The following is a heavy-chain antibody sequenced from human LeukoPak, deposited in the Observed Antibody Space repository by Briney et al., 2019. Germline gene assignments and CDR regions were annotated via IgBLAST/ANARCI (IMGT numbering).Heavy chain of an antibody. D-gene: IGHD1-26*01. V-gene: IGHV4-4*02. CDR3: ARAVMTERELWD. J-gene: IGHJ4*02. CDR1: GGSISSINW. Sequence: SGTLSLTCAVSGGSISSINWWSWVRQPPGKGLGWIGEIYHSGSNNYNPSLKSRVTISVDKSKNQFSLKLSSVTAADTAVYYCARAVMTERELWDWGQGTLVTVSS. CDR2: IYHSGSN.